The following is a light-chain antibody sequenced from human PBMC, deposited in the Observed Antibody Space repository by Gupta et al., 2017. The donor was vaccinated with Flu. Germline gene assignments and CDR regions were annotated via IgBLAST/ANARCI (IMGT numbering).Light chain of an antibody. V-gene: IGLV2-14*01. J-gene: IGLJ2*01. CDR2: GNA. CDR3: NSCYRSRTRVL. CDR1: SSDIGDYNY. Sequence: QSALTQPAPASGSPGQSITISCSGTSSDIGDYNYVSWYKHHPGIAPKLMIYGNAKRPSGVPDRFSGSKSGTTASLTITGLQADDEAEYYCNSCYRSRTRVLFGGGTKVTVL.